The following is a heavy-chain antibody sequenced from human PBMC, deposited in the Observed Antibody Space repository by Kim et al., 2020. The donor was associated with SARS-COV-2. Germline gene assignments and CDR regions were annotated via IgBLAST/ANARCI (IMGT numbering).Heavy chain of an antibody. J-gene: IGHJ4*02. V-gene: IGHV3-49*02. Sequence: KAYGGPTEYPASVKGRFTTSSDDSKSIAYLQMNSLKTEDTAVYYCTRADYWGQGTLVTVSS. CDR2: KAYGGPT. CDR3: TRADY.